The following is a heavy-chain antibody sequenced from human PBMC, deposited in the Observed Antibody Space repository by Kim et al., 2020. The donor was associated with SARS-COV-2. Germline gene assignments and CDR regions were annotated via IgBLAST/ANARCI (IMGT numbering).Heavy chain of an antibody. J-gene: IGHJ6*02. CDR2: ISGSGGST. D-gene: IGHD6-19*01. CDR3: AKFHHSGWHFQYYYYGMDV. Sequence: GGSLRLSCAASGFTFSSYAMSWVRQAPGKGLEWVSAISGSGGSTYYADSVKGRFTISRDNSKNTLYLQMNSLRAEDTAVYYCAKFHHSGWHFQYYYYGMDVWGQGTTVTVSS. V-gene: IGHV3-23*01. CDR1: GFTFSSYA.